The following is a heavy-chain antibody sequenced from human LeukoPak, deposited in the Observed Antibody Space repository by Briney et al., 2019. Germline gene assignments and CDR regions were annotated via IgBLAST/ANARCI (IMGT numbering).Heavy chain of an antibody. V-gene: IGHV3-20*04. D-gene: IGHD5-18*01. CDR3: ARAGGYRDAFDI. J-gene: IGHJ3*02. CDR2: INWNGGST. Sequence: GGSLRHSCAASGFTFDGYGMSWVRQAPGRGLEWVSGINWNGGSTGYADSVKGRFTISRDNAKNSLYLQMNSLRAEDTALYYCARAGGYRDAFDIWGQGTMVTVSS. CDR1: GFTFDGYG.